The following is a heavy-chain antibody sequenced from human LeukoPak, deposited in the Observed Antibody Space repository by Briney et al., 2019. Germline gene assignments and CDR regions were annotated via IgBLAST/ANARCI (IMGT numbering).Heavy chain of an antibody. CDR3: AREECRQYCGDEDI. J-gene: IGHJ3*02. CDR2: ISSSGSTI. CDR1: GFTFSDYY. D-gene: IGHD2-21*01. Sequence: GGSLRLSCAASGFTFSDYYMSGIRQAPGKGLDWVSYISSSGSTIYYAHSVKGRFTISRDNAKNSLYLQMNSLRAEDTAVYYCAREECRQYCGDEDIWGQGTMVTVSS. V-gene: IGHV3-11*01.